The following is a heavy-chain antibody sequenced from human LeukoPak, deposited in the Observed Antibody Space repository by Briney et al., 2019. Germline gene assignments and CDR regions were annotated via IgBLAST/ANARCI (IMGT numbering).Heavy chain of an antibody. J-gene: IGHJ4*02. D-gene: IGHD6-6*01. Sequence: ASVKVSCKASGYTFTSSDINWVRQATGQGLEWMGWMNLNSGNTGYAQKFQGRVTITRNTSISTAYMELSSLRSEDTAVYYCARNSLYRSARLGKYYFDYWGQGTLVTVSS. CDR3: ARNSLYRSARLGKYYFDY. V-gene: IGHV1-8*02. CDR1: GYTFTSSD. CDR2: MNLNSGNT.